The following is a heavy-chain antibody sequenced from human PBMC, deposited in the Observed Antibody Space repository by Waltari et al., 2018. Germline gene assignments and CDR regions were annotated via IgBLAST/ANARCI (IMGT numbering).Heavy chain of an antibody. CDR3: ARGSIGSNPLDY. D-gene: IGHD2-2*03. CDR1: AVSLSGYS. CDR2: INYSGET. J-gene: IGHJ4*02. Sequence: QVQLQQWGAGLLKPSETLSLTCGVNAVSLSGYSWAWIRLSPGKGLEWIGEINYSGETDYNPSLKSRVTMTIDTSNNHLSLRLTSVTASDTAIYYCARGSIGSNPLDYWGQGTLVTVSS. V-gene: IGHV4-34*02.